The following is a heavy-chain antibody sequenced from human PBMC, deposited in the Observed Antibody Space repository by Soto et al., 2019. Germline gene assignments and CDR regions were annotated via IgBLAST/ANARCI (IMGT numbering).Heavy chain of an antibody. V-gene: IGHV3-21*01. D-gene: IGHD5-18*01. CDR2: ISISSSDR. CDR3: VRDRGYNAFDY. CDR1: GFTLRTYT. J-gene: IGHJ4*02. Sequence: PGGSLRLSCAASGFTLRTYTMNWVRQAPGKGLEWVSSISISSSDRYYADSVRGRFTISKDNAENSLELHMNRLRVEDTAVYYCVRDRGYNAFDYWGLGTLVTVSS.